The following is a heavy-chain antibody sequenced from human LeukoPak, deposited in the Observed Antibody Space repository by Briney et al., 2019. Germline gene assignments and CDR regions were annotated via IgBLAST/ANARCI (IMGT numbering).Heavy chain of an antibody. Sequence: GASVKVSCKASGGTFSSYAISWVRQAPGQGLEWMGGIIPIFGTANYAQKFQGRVTITADESTSTAYMELSSLRSEDTAVYYCARRYYDSSGYPWNGMDVWGQGTTVTVSS. CDR1: GGTFSSYA. V-gene: IGHV1-69*13. CDR2: IIPIFGTA. J-gene: IGHJ6*02. CDR3: ARRYYDSSGYPWNGMDV. D-gene: IGHD3-22*01.